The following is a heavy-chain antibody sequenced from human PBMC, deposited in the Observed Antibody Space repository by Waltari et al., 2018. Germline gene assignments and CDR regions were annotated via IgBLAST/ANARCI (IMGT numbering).Heavy chain of an antibody. Sequence: QVQLQESGPGLVKPSETLSLTCTVSGGSIRRHYCSWIRQPPGKGLEWIGYIYYSGSTNYNPALKSRVTISVDTSKNQFSLKLSSVTAADTAVYYCARVDEADYYYGMDVWGQGTTVTVSS. V-gene: IGHV4-59*11. CDR3: ARVDEADYYYGMDV. CDR2: IYYSGST. CDR1: GGSIRRHY. J-gene: IGHJ6*02. D-gene: IGHD6-19*01.